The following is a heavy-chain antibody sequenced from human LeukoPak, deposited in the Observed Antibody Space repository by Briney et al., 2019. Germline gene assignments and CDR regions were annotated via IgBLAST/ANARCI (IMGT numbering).Heavy chain of an antibody. Sequence: PGGSLRLSCAASGFTFSSYAMSWVRQAPGKGLEWVSAISGSGGSTYYADSVKGRFTISRDNSKNTLYLQMNSLRAEDTAVYYCARSQQLVLGKPPDYWGQGTLVTVSS. CDR2: ISGSGGST. V-gene: IGHV3-23*01. CDR3: ARSQQLVLGKPPDY. J-gene: IGHJ4*02. D-gene: IGHD6-13*01. CDR1: GFTFSSYA.